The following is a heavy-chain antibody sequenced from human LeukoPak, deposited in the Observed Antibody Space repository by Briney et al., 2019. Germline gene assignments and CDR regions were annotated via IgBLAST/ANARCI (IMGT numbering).Heavy chain of an antibody. CDR1: GFTFDDYA. CDR2: ISWNSGSI. V-gene: IGHV3-9*01. J-gene: IGHJ4*02. Sequence: PGRSLRLSCAASGFTFDDYAMHWVRQAPGKGLEWVSGISWNSGSIGYADSVKGRFTISRDNAKNSLYLQMNSLRAEDTALYYCAKGRYYDSSGYLDYWGQGTLVTVSS. CDR3: AKGRYYDSSGYLDY. D-gene: IGHD3-22*01.